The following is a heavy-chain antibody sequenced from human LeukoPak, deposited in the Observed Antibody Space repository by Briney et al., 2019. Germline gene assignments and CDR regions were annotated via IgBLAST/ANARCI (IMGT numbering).Heavy chain of an antibody. D-gene: IGHD4-23*01. V-gene: IGHV5-51*01. CDR3: ARHTTVGGSLRFDY. CDR1: GYSFSSYW. J-gene: IGHJ4*02. Sequence: GESLKISCKGSGYSFSSYWIGWVRQMPGKGLEYMGIISHGNSDTRYSHSFQRQVTISADKSITTAYLQRSSLKASDTAMYYCARHTTVGGSLRFDYWGQGTLVTVSS. CDR2: ISHGNSDT.